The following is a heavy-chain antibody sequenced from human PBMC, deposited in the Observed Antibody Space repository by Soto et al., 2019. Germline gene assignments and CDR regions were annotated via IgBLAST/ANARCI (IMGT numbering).Heavy chain of an antibody. D-gene: IGHD3-10*01. Sequence: PGGSLRLSCAASGFTFDDYAMNWVRQAPGKGLEWVSLISWDGGSTYYADSVKGRFTISRDNSKNSLYLQMNSLRAENTALYYCAKAHMVRGVTYNYYGMDVWGQGTTVTVSS. CDR3: AKAHMVRGVTYNYYGMDV. J-gene: IGHJ6*02. V-gene: IGHV3-43D*04. CDR2: ISWDGGST. CDR1: GFTFDDYA.